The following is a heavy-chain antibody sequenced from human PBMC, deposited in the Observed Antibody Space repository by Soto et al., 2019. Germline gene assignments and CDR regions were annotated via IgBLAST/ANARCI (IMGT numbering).Heavy chain of an antibody. D-gene: IGHD6-19*01. J-gene: IGHJ4*02. CDR1: GFNFGFFV. V-gene: IGHV3-30*03. CDR2: LSYEGSEE. Sequence: QPGGSLRLSCAASGFNFGFFVMHGVRQAPGKGLEWLSVLSYEGSEEYYADSVSGRFTISRDNSKNTLFLQMDSLRVDDTGVYYCALTRRSSLLEVAGPGFEYWGQGTLVTVSS. CDR3: ALTRRSSLLEVAGPGFEY.